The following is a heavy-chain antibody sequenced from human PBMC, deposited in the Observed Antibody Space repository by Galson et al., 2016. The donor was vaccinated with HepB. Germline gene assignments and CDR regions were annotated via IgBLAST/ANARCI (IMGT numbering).Heavy chain of an antibody. J-gene: IGHJ3*02. CDR3: ARVSRIIMVRDAFDT. CDR2: IYNSGIT. Sequence: TLSLTCTVSGGSISSGHYYWSWIRQHPGKGLEWIGNIYNSGITYYNPSLKSRVSKSVDTSKNQFSLKLSSVTAADTAVYYCARVSRIIMVRDAFDTWGQGTMVTVSA. CDR1: GGSISSGHYY. D-gene: IGHD3-10*01. V-gene: IGHV4-31*03.